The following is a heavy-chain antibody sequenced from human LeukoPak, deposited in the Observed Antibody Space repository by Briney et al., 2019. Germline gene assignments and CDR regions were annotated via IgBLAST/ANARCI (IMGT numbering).Heavy chain of an antibody. CDR3: ARDYYDSSGYTYFQH. J-gene: IGHJ1*01. D-gene: IGHD3-22*01. V-gene: IGHV4-61*02. CDR1: GGSISSGSYY. Sequence: PSQTLSLTCTVPGGSISSGSYYWSWIRQPAGKGLEWLGRIYTSGSTNYNPSLKSRVTIPVDTSKNQFSLKLSSVTAADTAVYYCARDYYDSSGYTYFQHWGQGTLVTVSS. CDR2: IYTSGST.